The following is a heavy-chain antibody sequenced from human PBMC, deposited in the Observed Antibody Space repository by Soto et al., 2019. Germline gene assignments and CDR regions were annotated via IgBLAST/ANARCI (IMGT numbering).Heavy chain of an antibody. D-gene: IGHD3-22*01. CDR1: GYTFTSCG. CDR3: ARAKGVTRRVVVSPGPCEY. Sequence: GASVKVSGRASGYTFTSCGISWVRKAPGQGLEWMGWISAYNGNTNYAQKLQGRVTMTTDTSTSTAYMELRRLRSDDTAVYYCARAKGVTRRVVVSPGPCEYWGQGPLVSVSS. V-gene: IGHV1-18*01. CDR2: ISAYNGNT. J-gene: IGHJ4*02.